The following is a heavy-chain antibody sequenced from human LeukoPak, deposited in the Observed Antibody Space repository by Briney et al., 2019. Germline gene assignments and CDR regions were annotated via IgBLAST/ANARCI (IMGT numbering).Heavy chain of an antibody. Sequence: SEALSLTCIVSGVSISSDNYWGWIRQSPGKGLELIGSVHFSGATHYNPSLKSRVAITLDTSKNQFSLKLNSVTAADTAIYYCAKHRMWLVGLESWGQGTLVTVSS. J-gene: IGHJ1*01. V-gene: IGHV4-39*01. CDR2: VHFSGAT. CDR1: GVSISSDNY. D-gene: IGHD6-19*01. CDR3: AKHRMWLVGLES.